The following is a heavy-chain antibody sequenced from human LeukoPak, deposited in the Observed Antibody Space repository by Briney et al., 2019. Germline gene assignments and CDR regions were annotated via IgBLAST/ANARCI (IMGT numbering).Heavy chain of an antibody. D-gene: IGHD6-19*01. CDR1: GGTFSSYA. V-gene: IGHV1-69*01. Sequence: SVKVSCKASGGTFSSYAISWVRQAPGQGLEWMGGIIPIFDTANYAQKFQGRVTITADESTSTAYMELSSLRSEDTAVYYCARTLFAVADPIYYYYGMDVWGKGTTVTVSS. CDR2: IIPIFDTA. J-gene: IGHJ6*04. CDR3: ARTLFAVADPIYYYYGMDV.